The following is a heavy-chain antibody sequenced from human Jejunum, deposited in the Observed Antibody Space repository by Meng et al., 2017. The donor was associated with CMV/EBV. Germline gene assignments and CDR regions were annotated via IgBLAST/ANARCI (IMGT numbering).Heavy chain of an antibody. J-gene: IGHJ4*02. CDR2: TSLNSASI. CDR1: FTFDDVA. V-gene: IGHV3-9*01. CDR3: AKGPYIISRTPFDY. D-gene: IGHD6-13*01. Sequence: FTFDDVAMHWARHAPGQGLVWVSSTSLNSASIAYAASVIGRFTISRDNATNSLYPLMHSLVEADTSLYYCAKGPYIISRTPFDYWGQGTLVTVSS.